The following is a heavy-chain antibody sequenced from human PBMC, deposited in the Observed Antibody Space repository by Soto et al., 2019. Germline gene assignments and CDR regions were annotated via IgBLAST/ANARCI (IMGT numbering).Heavy chain of an antibody. V-gene: IGHV4-39*02. CDR1: GDSISSSSNN. CDR2: VSYSGRT. J-gene: IGHJ4*02. Sequence: QLQLQESGPGLVKPSETLSLTCTVSGDSISSSSNNWGWIRQSPGKGLEWIGTVSYSGRTYYNPSLKRRVTMSVDMSKNPFSQSLSSGTAADTAVYYCVGRGATVTAQKNYFDFWGQGTLVTVSS. CDR3: VGRGATVTAQKNYFDF. D-gene: IGHD4-17*01.